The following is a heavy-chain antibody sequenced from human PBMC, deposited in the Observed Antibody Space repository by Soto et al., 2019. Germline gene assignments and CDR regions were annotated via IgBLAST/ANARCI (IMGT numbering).Heavy chain of an antibody. V-gene: IGHV4-38-2*01. CDR3: ARAQGAVAGNDWFDP. CDR1: GYSISSGYY. CDR2: IYHSGST. J-gene: IGHJ5*02. Sequence: PSETLSLTCAVSGYSISSGYYWGWTRQPPGKGLEWIGSIYHSGSTYYNPSLKSRVTISVDTSKNQFSLKLSSVTAADTAVYYCARAQGAVAGNDWFDPWGQGTLVTVSS. D-gene: IGHD6-19*01.